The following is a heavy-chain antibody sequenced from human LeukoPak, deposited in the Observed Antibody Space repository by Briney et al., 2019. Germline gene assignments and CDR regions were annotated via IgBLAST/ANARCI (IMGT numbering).Heavy chain of an antibody. V-gene: IGHV3-21*01. D-gene: IGHD6-19*01. CDR1: GFTFSSYS. CDR3: ARVGDSSGWFDP. J-gene: IGHJ5*02. Sequence: PGGSLRLSCAASGFTFSSYSMNWVRQAPGKGMEWVSSISSSSSYIYYADSVKGRFTISRDNAKNSLYLQINSLRAEDTAVYYCARVGDSSGWFDPWGQGTLVTVSS. CDR2: ISSSSSYI.